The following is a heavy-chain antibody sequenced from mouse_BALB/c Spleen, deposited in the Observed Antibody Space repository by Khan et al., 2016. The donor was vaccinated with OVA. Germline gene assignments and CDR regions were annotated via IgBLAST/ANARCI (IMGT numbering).Heavy chain of an antibody. D-gene: IGHD2-1*01. CDR1: GFNIKDTY. CDR2: IDPPNDDS. CDR3: ASRYGNPFAY. Sequence: VQLQQSGAELVKPVASVKLSCSASGFNIKDTYIHWMKQRPEQGLEWIGRIDPPNDDSKYGPKFQAKATLTADNSSNTAYLQLSSLPSEDTAVYYGASRYGNPFAYWGQGTLVSVSA. J-gene: IGHJ3*01. V-gene: IGHV14-3*02.